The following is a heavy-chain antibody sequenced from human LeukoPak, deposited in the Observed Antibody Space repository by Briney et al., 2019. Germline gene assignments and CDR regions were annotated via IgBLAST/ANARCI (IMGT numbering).Heavy chain of an antibody. CDR2: ITGSGGGT. CDR3: AKGPRTVRFGDRHKGILDS. Sequence: HTGGTLRLSCGASGFTFSSYAMNWVRQAPGKGLEWVSVITGSGGGTYYADSVKGRFTISRDNSKNTLYLQMNSLRAEDTAVYYCAKGPRTVRFGDRHKGILDSWGQGTLVTVSS. D-gene: IGHD3-16*01. J-gene: IGHJ4*02. V-gene: IGHV3-23*01. CDR1: GFTFSSYA.